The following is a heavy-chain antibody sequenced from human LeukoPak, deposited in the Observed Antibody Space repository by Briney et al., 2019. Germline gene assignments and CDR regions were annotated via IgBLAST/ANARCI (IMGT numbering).Heavy chain of an antibody. D-gene: IGHD2-15*01. CDR2: ISGSGGST. CDR3: AKDRRRTPAVVVVAATIFDY. V-gene: IGHV3-23*01. CDR1: GFTFSSYA. Sequence: GGSLRLSCAASGFTFSSYAMSWVRQAPGKGLEWVSAISGSGGSTYYADSVKGRFTISRDNSKNTLYLQMNSLRAEDTAVYYCAKDRRRTPAVVVVAATIFDYWGQGTLVTVSS. J-gene: IGHJ4*02.